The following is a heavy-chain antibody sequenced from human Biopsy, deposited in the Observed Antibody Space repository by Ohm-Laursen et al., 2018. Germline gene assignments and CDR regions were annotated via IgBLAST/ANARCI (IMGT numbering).Heavy chain of an antibody. CDR1: GFNFGDLG. J-gene: IGHJ4*02. Sequence: SLRLSCAAPGFNFGDLGIGWFRQVPGKGLECVSLIRSIGSGGTTEYAESVKGRFTVSRDDSKSLTYLQMSSLKIEDTGIYYCTKWSGGYSYSSLWGRGTLVTVSS. CDR3: TKWSGGYSYSSL. D-gene: IGHD5-18*01. V-gene: IGHV3-49*03. CDR2: IRSIGSGGTT.